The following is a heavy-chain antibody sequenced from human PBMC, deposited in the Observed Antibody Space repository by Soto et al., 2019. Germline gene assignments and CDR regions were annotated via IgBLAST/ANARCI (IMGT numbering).Heavy chain of an antibody. V-gene: IGHV3-53*01. J-gene: IGHJ4*02. Sequence: PGGSLRLSCAASGLTVSSNYMSWVRQAPGKGLEWVSFIYSDGTTYYADSVKGRFTISRDNSKNTLYLQMNSLGAEDTAVYYCATGGSSLGYWGQGTLVTVSS. CDR2: IYSDGTT. D-gene: IGHD6-6*01. CDR3: ATGGSSLGY. CDR1: GLTVSSNY.